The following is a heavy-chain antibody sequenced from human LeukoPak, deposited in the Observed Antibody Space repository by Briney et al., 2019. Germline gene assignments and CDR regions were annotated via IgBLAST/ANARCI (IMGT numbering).Heavy chain of an antibody. CDR1: GYSFTSYW. CDR3: ERQIKSRRLYYFDY. J-gene: IGHJ4*02. CDR2: IYPGDSDT. V-gene: IGHV5-51*01. Sequence: GESLKISCKGSGYSFTSYWIGWVRQMPGKGLEWMGIIYPGDSDTRYSPSFQGQVTISADKSISTAYLKWSSMKASDTAMYYCERQIKSRRLYYFDYWGQGTLVTVSS.